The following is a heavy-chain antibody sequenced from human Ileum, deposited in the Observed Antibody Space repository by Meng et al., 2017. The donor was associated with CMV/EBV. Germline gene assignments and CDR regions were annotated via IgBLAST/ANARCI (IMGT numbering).Heavy chain of an antibody. CDR1: GDPISSGSHS. D-gene: IGHD1-26*01. V-gene: IGHV4-39*07. CDR3: ARDLTNKWFYY. Sequence: NLRESDPGLVKPSETLSLTCTASGDPISSGSHSWAWFRQPPGKRLEWIGSMYFSGIADYNPSLKSRVTISLHATQKQFSLRLTSVTAADSAVYFCARDLTNKWFYYWGQGTLVTVSA. J-gene: IGHJ4*02. CDR2: MYFSGIA.